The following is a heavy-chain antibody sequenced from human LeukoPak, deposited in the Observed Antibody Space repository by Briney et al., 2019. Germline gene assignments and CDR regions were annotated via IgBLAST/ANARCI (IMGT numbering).Heavy chain of an antibody. CDR2: MNPNSGNT. CDR1: GYTFTSYD. CDR3: AKDPYFVVHWFDP. J-gene: IGHJ5*02. D-gene: IGHD2-21*01. V-gene: IGHV1-8*01. Sequence: GASVKVSCKASGYTFTSYDINWVRQATGQGLEWMGWMNPNSGNTGYAQKFQGRVTMTRNTSISTAYMELSSLRSEDTAVYYCAKDPYFVVHWFDPWGQGTLVTVSS.